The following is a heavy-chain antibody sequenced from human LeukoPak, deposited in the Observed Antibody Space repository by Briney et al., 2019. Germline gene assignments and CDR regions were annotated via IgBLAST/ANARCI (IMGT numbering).Heavy chain of an antibody. V-gene: IGHV4-4*02. CDR1: GGSISSNNW. D-gene: IGHD2-2*01. Sequence: SGTLSLTCAVSGGSISSNNWWSWVRQPPGKGLEWIGEIYHSGSTNYNPSLKSRVTISVDKSKNQFSLNMNSVTAADTAVYYCARRGYCSSTSCFWFDPWGQGTLVTVSS. CDR2: IYHSGST. J-gene: IGHJ5*02. CDR3: ARRGYCSSTSCFWFDP.